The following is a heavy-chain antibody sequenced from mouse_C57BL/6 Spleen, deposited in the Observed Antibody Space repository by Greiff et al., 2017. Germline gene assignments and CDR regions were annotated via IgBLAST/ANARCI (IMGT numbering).Heavy chain of an antibody. CDR2: INPSSGYT. V-gene: IGHV1-4*01. Sequence: QVHVKQSGAELARPGASVKMSCTASGYTFTSYTMHWVKQRPGQGLEWIGYINPSSGYTKYNQKFKDKATLTADKSSSTAYMQLSSLTSEDSAVYYCARSDYYGSSFDYWGQGTTLTVSS. D-gene: IGHD1-1*01. CDR1: GYTFTSYT. CDR3: ARSDYYGSSFDY. J-gene: IGHJ2*01.